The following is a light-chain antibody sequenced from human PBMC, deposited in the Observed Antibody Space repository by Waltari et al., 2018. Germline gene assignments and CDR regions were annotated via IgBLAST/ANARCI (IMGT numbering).Light chain of an antibody. V-gene: IGKV4-1*01. Sequence: DIVMTQSPDSLAVSLGERATINCKSSQSVLYSANNKDYLAWYQQKPGQPAKLLIYWASTREFGVPVRFSGSGSGTDFTLTISSLQAEDVAVYYCQQYYSIPLTFGGGTKVEIK. CDR3: QQYYSIPLT. J-gene: IGKJ4*01. CDR1: QSVLYSANNKDY. CDR2: WAS.